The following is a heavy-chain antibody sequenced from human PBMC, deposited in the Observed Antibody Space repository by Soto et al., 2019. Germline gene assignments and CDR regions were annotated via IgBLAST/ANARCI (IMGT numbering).Heavy chain of an antibody. Sequence: QVQLVQSGAEVKKPGASVKVSCKASGYTFTSYAISWVRQAPGQGLEWMGWISAYNGNTNYAQKLQGRVTMTTDTSTTTAYRELRSLRSDDTAGYDGARSGPRAGYGGQGTLVTVSS. V-gene: IGHV1-18*01. J-gene: IGHJ4*02. D-gene: IGHD3-10*01. CDR2: ISAYNGNT. CDR3: ARSGPRAGY. CDR1: GYTFTSYA.